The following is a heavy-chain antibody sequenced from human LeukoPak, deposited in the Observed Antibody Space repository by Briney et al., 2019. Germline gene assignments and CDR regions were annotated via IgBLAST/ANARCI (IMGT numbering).Heavy chain of an antibody. J-gene: IGHJ6*03. CDR3: ARVRYQLLYRSGDYYYYMDV. Sequence: AETLSLTCAVYGGSFSGYYWSWIRQPPGKGLDWIGEINHNGSTNYNPSLKSRVTISVDTSKNQFSLKLSSVTAADTAVYYCARVRYQLLYRSGDYYYYMDVWGKGTTVTVSS. CDR1: GGSFSGYY. D-gene: IGHD2-2*02. CDR2: INHNGST. V-gene: IGHV4-34*01.